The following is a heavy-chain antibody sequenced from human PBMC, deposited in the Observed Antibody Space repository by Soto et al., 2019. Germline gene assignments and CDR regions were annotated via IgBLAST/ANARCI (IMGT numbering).Heavy chain of an antibody. CDR2: ISGSGIST. CDR3: AKDTGLGGTGSLCFDY. CDR1: GFTFSSYA. V-gene: IGHV3-23*01. J-gene: IGHJ4*02. D-gene: IGHD1-1*01. Sequence: EVQLLESGGGLVQPGGSLRLSCAASGFTFSSYAMSWVRQAPGKGLEWVSTISGSGISTYYADSVKGRFTISRDNSKNPLYLQMTSLRAEDTAVYYCAKDTGLGGTGSLCFDYWGQGTLVTVSS.